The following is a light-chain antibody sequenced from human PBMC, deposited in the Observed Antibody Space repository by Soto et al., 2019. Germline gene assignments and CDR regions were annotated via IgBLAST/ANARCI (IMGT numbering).Light chain of an antibody. CDR1: QTVSSNY. V-gene: IGKV3D-20*01. CDR3: QQYGDSPRGT. J-gene: IGKJ4*01. CDR2: DAS. Sequence: EVVLTQSPATLSLSPGERATLSCGASQTVSSNYLAWYQQKPGLAPRLLIYDASTRATGIPDRFRGSGSGTDFTLTIIRLEPADVAVYYCQQYGDSPRGTFGGGTKVEIK.